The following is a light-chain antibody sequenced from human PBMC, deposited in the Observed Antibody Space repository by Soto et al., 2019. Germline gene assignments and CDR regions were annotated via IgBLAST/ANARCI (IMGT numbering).Light chain of an antibody. CDR1: QKIYSNY. Sequence: EIVLTQSPGTLSLSPGDRAVLSCRASQKIYSNYVDWYQPKPGQAPRNLIYEAYSRATGITDRFSGTGSGTDVTLTISRPEPADFGIYYCQQVDSAAPWTFGQGTKVE. J-gene: IGKJ1*01. V-gene: IGKV3-20*01. CDR2: EAY. CDR3: QQVDSAAPWT.